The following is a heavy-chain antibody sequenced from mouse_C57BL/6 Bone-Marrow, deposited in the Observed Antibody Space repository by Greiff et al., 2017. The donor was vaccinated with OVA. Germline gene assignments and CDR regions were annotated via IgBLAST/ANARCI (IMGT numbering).Heavy chain of an antibody. CDR1: GYTFTSYG. Sequence: VMLVESGAELARPGASVKLSCKASGYTFTSYGISWVKQRTGQGLEWIGEIYPRSGNTYYNEKFKGKATLTADKSSSTAYMELRSLTSEDSAVYFWARRGWLPDYWGQGTTLTVSS. D-gene: IGHD2-3*01. CDR3: ARRGWLPDY. V-gene: IGHV1-81*01. J-gene: IGHJ2*01. CDR2: IYPRSGNT.